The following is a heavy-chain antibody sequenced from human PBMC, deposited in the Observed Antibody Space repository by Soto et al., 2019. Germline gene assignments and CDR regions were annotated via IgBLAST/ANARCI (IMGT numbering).Heavy chain of an antibody. CDR1: GFTFSDYY. Sequence: QVQLVESGGGLVKPGGSPRLSCAASGFTFSDYYMSWIRQAPGKGLEWVSYISSSGSTIYYADSVKGRFTISRDNAKNSLYLQMNSLRAEDTTVYYCARETYDYIWGSYRYYYFDYWGQGTPVTVSS. CDR3: ARETYDYIWGSYRYYYFDY. CDR2: ISSSGSTI. D-gene: IGHD3-16*02. V-gene: IGHV3-11*01. J-gene: IGHJ4*02.